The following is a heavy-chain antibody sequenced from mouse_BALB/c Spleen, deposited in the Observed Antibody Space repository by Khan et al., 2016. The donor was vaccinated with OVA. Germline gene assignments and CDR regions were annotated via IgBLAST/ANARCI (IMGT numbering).Heavy chain of an antibody. J-gene: IGHJ2*01. CDR1: GLPLKDTY. CDR3: ARMARK. V-gene: IGHV14-3*02. CDR2: IDPPNGNT. Sequence: EVQLQESGAELVKSGATVTLSCPSSGLPLKDTYMHWLQQWPEQGLEWIGRIDPPNGNTKYDPQFQGKATITADTYSNTAYLQLSSLTSEDTAVYYCARMARKWGQGTTLTVSS.